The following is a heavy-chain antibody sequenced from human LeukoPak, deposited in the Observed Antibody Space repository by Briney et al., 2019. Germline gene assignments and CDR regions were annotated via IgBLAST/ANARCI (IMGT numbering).Heavy chain of an antibody. V-gene: IGHV1-58*02. D-gene: IGHD6-19*01. CDR3: ARAYLAVAGTPVLFDY. Sequence: SVKVSCKASGFTFTSSAMQWVRQARGQRLEWIGWIVVGSGNTNYAQKFQERVTITRDMSTSTAYMELSSLRSDDTAVYYCARAYLAVAGTPVLFDYWGQGTLVTVSS. J-gene: IGHJ4*02. CDR2: IVVGSGNT. CDR1: GFTFTSSA.